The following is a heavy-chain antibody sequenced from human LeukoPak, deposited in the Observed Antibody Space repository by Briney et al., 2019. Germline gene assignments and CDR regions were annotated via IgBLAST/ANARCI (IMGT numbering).Heavy chain of an antibody. CDR1: GGSISSYY. CDR3: AREDCSYGPAGFDY. V-gene: IGHV4-59*01. D-gene: IGHD5-18*01. J-gene: IGHJ4*02. Sequence: PSETLSLTCTVSGGSISSYYWSWIRQPPGKGLEWIGYIYYSGSTNYNPSLKSRVTISVDTSKNQFSLKLSSVTAADTAVYYCAREDCSYGPAGFDYWGQGTLVTVSS. CDR2: IYYSGST.